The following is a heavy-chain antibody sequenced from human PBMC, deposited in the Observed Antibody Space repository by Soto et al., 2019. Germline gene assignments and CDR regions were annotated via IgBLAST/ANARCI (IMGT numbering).Heavy chain of an antibody. V-gene: IGHV3-33*01. D-gene: IGHD6-13*01. J-gene: IGHJ4*02. CDR2: ICADGSTK. Sequence: QVQLGESGGGVVQPGRSLRLSCEASGFSFSRYGMHWVRQAPGKGPEWVAVICADGSTKYYADSVEGRFTISKDNSKNTLYLQMNSLRAEDTAVYYCTTDSGSSPFDYWGPGTLVTVSS. CDR1: GFSFSRYG. CDR3: TTDSGSSPFDY.